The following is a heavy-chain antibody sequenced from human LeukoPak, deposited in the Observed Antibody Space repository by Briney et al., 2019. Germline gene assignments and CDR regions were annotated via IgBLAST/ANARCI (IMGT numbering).Heavy chain of an antibody. CDR2: INPNSGGT. CDR1: GYTFTGYY. J-gene: IGHJ5*02. Sequence: ASVKVSCKASGYTFTGYYMHWVRQAPGQGLEWMGWINPNSGGTNYAQKFQGRVTMTRDTSISTAYMELSRLRSEDTAVYYCVVPDSGSYWGPFDPWGQGTLVTVSS. V-gene: IGHV1-2*02. D-gene: IGHD1-26*01. CDR3: VVPDSGSYWGPFDP.